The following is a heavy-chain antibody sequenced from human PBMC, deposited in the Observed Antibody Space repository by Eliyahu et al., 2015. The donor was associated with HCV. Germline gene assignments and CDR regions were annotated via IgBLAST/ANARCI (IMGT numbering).Heavy chain of an antibody. CDR1: GGSFSGYY. Sequence: QVQLQQWGAGLLKPSETLSLTCAVYGGSFSGYYWSWIRQPPGKGLEWIGEINHSGSTNYNPSLKSRVTISVDTSKNQFSLKLSSVTAADTAVYYCARTYYDFWSDGGWFDPWGQGTLVTVSS. V-gene: IGHV4-34*01. D-gene: IGHD3-3*01. CDR2: INHSGST. J-gene: IGHJ5*02. CDR3: ARTYYDFWSDGGWFDP.